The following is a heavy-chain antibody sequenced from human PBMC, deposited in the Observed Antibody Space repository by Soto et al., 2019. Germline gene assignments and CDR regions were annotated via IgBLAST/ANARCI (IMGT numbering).Heavy chain of an antibody. V-gene: IGHV1-69*12. D-gene: IGHD1-1*01. CDR2: IIPIFGTA. J-gene: IGHJ6*02. CDR1: GGTFSSYA. CDR3: ARGMEPVAGTTVRLGYYYGMDV. Sequence: QVQLVQSGAEVKKPGSSVKVSCKASGGTFSSYAISWVRQAPGQGLEWMGGIIPIFGTANYAQKFQGRVTITADESTSTAYMELSSLRSEDTAVYYCARGMEPVAGTTVRLGYYYGMDVWGQGTTVTVSS.